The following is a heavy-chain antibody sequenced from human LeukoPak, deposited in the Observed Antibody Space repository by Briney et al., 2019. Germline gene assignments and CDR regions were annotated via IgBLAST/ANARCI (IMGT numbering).Heavy chain of an antibody. CDR3: ACTAYYYYYLGV. V-gene: IGHV3-23*01. CDR2: VSGSGDNT. D-gene: IGHD5-18*01. J-gene: IGHJ6*03. Sequence: GGSLRLSCAVSGFSVSSFGMSWVRQAPGKGLEWVSAVSGSGDNTYYADSVKGRFTISRDNSKNTLYLHMSSLRAEDTAVYYCACTAYYYYYLGVWGKGTTVTVSS. CDR1: GFSVSSFG.